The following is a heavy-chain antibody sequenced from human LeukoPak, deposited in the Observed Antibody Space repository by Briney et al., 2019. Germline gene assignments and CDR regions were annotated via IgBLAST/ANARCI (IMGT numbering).Heavy chain of an antibody. J-gene: IGHJ5*02. V-gene: IGHV3-7*01. CDR2: IQPDGSEQ. CDR3: ASQGFARFDP. Sequence: PGGSLRLSCVASGFSFSRNWMSWVRQAPGNGLEWEGNIQPDGSEQYPVDSVKGPFTISRDNARNSLFLQMNSLRVEDTAVYYCASQGFARFDPWGQGTLVTVSS. D-gene: IGHD3-3*01. CDR1: GFSFSRNW.